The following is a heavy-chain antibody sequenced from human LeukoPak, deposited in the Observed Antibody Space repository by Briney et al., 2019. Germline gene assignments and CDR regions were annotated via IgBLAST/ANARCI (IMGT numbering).Heavy chain of an antibody. CDR2: IRYDGSNK. V-gene: IGHV3-30*02. CDR3: AKEQLLWFGGLFVGHQFDY. CDR1: GFTFSSYG. Sequence: GGSLRLSCAASGFTFSSYGMHWVRQAPGKGLEWVAFIRYDGSNKYYADSVKGRFTTSRDNSKNTLYLQMNSLRAEDTAVYYCAKEQLLWFGGLFVGHQFDYWGQGTLVTVSS. D-gene: IGHD3-10*01. J-gene: IGHJ4*02.